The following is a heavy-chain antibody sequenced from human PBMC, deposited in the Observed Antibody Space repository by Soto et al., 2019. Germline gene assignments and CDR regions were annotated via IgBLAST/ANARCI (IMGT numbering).Heavy chain of an antibody. CDR1: GGSISSGGYS. J-gene: IGHJ5*02. CDR2: IYHSGST. D-gene: IGHD4-17*01. V-gene: IGHV4-30-2*01. CDR3: ARDDYGGNSNWFDP. Sequence: QLQLQESGSGLVKPSQTLSLTCAVSGGSISSGGYSWSWIRQPPGKGLEWIGYIYHSGSTYYNPSLTSRVTISVDRSKNQFSLKLSSVTAADTAVYYCARDDYGGNSNWFDPWGQGTLVTVSS.